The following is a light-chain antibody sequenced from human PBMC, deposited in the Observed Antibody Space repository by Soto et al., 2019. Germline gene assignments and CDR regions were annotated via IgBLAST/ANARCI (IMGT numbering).Light chain of an antibody. V-gene: IGLV2-23*02. Sequence: QSVLTQPASVSGSPGQSITISCTGXSSDVGSYDLVSWYQQHPGKAPKLMIYEVSKRPSGVSNRFSGSKSGNTASLTISGLQAEDEADYYCCSYAGSSTFVFGTGTKXTVL. CDR2: EVS. CDR3: CSYAGSSTFV. J-gene: IGLJ1*01. CDR1: SSDVGSYDL.